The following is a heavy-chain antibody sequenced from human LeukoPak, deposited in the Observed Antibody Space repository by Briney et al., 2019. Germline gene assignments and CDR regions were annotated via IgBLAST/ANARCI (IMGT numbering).Heavy chain of an antibody. CDR1: GSTFSSYD. CDR3: ARYYYDSSGYD. J-gene: IGHJ4*02. V-gene: IGHV1-69*04. CDR2: ILPILRIA. D-gene: IGHD3-22*01. Sequence: SVKVSCKASGSTFSSYDISWVRQAPGQGLEWMGRILPILRIANYAKKFQGRVTITAEQSTSTAYMELSSLRSEDTDVYYCARYYYDSSGYDWGQGTLVTVSS.